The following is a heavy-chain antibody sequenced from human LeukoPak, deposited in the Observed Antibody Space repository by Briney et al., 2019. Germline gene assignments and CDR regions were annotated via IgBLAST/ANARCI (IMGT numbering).Heavy chain of an antibody. D-gene: IGHD3-10*01. CDR2: IYYSGST. J-gene: IGHJ3*02. Sequence: SETLSLTCTVSGGSISSYYWSWIRQPPGKGLAWIGYIYYSGSTNYNPSLKSRVTISVDTSKNQFSLKLSSVTAADTAVYYCARGIYRGAFDIWGQGTMVTVSS. CDR1: GGSISSYY. CDR3: ARGIYRGAFDI. V-gene: IGHV4-59*01.